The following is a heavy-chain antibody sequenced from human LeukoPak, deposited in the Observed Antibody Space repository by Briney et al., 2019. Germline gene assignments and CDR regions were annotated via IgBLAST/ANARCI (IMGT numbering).Heavy chain of an antibody. J-gene: IGHJ6*03. D-gene: IGHD1-1*01. Sequence: ASVKVSCKASGYTFSSYDVNWVRQATGQGLEWMGWMNPNSGNTGYAQKFQGRVTITRNTSITTAYMELSGLTSEDTAVYYCARETTFYYYMDVWGKGTTVTVSS. CDR2: MNPNSGNT. V-gene: IGHV1-8*03. CDR1: GYTFSSYD. CDR3: ARETTFYYYMDV.